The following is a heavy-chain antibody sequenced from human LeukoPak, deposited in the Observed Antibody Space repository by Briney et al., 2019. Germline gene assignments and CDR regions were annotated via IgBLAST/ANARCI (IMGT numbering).Heavy chain of an antibody. D-gene: IGHD6-13*01. Sequence: PGGSLRLSCAASGFTFRDYTMNWVRQAPGKGLEWVAVISYDGSNKYYADSVKGRFTISRDNSKNTLYLQMNSLRAEDTAVYYCAKGGIAAAALDYWGQGTLVTVSS. CDR2: ISYDGSNK. CDR3: AKGGIAAAALDY. V-gene: IGHV3-30*18. CDR1: GFTFRDYT. J-gene: IGHJ4*02.